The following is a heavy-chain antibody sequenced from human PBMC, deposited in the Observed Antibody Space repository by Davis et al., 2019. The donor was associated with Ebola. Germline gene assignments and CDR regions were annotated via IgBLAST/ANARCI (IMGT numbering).Heavy chain of an antibody. CDR1: GFTFDTYW. D-gene: IGHD2-15*01. V-gene: IGHV3-7*03. Sequence: PGGSLRLSCAASGFTFDTYWMSWVRQAPGKGLEWVANIKQDGSEKYYVDSVKGRFTISRDNAKNSLYLQMNSLRTDDTALYYCAKDRCSGGSCHFDYWGQGTLVTVSS. CDR2: IKQDGSEK. CDR3: AKDRCSGGSCHFDY. J-gene: IGHJ4*02.